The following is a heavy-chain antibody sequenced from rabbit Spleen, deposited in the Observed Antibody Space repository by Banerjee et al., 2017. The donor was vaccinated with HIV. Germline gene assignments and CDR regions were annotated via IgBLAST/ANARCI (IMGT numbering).Heavy chain of an antibody. D-gene: IGHD4-1*01. V-gene: IGHV1S45*01. CDR1: GFSFSNKAV. CDR3: ARETSSGWGIVSFYFSL. J-gene: IGHJ4*01. CDR2: IDAGSSGRT. Sequence: QEQLKESGGGLVKPEGSLKLSCTASGFSFSNKAVMCWVRQAPGKGLEWIACIDAGSSGRTYYATWAKGRFTISKASPTTVTLQMTSLTAADTATYFCARETSSGWGIVSFYFSLWGPGTLVTVS.